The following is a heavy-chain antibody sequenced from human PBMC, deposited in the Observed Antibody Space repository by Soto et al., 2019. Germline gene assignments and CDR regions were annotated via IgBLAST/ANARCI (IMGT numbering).Heavy chain of an antibody. CDR1: GFSLSSFY. D-gene: IGHD6-19*01. V-gene: IGHV4-59*06. Sequence: PSETQSVTSVVVGFSLSSFYLSWLRPPPGKGLEWIGYIYYTGTTYYNPSLKSRVSISVDTSNNQFSLKVSSVTAADTAVYYCARDPADRRDYFDLWGRGTLVTVSS. J-gene: IGHJ4*02. CDR3: ARDPADRRDYFDL. CDR2: IYYTGTT.